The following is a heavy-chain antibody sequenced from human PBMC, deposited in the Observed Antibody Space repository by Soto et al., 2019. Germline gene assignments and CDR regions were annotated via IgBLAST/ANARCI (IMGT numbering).Heavy chain of an antibody. V-gene: IGHV1-2*04. CDR1: GESLNGYY. D-gene: IGHD1-7*01. Sequence: GASVEVTCEASGESLNGYYIHCVRQANGQGLEWMGWINPNSGGTNYAQKFQGWVTMTRDTSISTAYMELSRLRSDDTAVYYCARESRNWNYDYYYYYGMDVWGQGTTVTVSS. CDR2: INPNSGGT. CDR3: ARESRNWNYDYYYYYGMDV. J-gene: IGHJ6*02.